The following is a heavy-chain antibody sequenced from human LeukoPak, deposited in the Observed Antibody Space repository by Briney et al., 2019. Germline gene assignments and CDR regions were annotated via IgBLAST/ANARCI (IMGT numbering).Heavy chain of an antibody. V-gene: IGHV3-48*04. CDR2: ISKSSNTI. Sequence: GGSLRLSCAASGFTFSSYSMNWVRQAPGKGLEWVSYISKSSNTIEYADSVKGRFIISRDNARNSLYLQMNSLRAEDTAVYYCARVGYCSTTSCYWRAFDYWGQGTLVTVSS. CDR1: GFTFSSYS. CDR3: ARVGYCSTTSCYWRAFDY. J-gene: IGHJ4*02. D-gene: IGHD2-2*01.